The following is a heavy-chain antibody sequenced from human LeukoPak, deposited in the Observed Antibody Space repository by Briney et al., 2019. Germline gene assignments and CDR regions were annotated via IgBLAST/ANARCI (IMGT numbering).Heavy chain of an antibody. CDR1: GFTFDDYA. J-gene: IGHJ4*02. V-gene: IGHV3-9*01. Sequence: GGSLRLSCAASGFTFDDYAMHWVRQAPGKGLEGVSGISWNSGSIGYADSVKGRFTISRDNAKNSLYLQMNSLRAEDTALYYCAKDLKKQQLVLPDYWGQGTLVTVSS. CDR2: ISWNSGSI. D-gene: IGHD6-13*01. CDR3: AKDLKKQQLVLPDY.